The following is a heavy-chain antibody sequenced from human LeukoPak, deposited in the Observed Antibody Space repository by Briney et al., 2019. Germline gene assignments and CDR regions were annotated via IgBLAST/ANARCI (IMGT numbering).Heavy chain of an antibody. CDR3: ARTYYDSSDIYAFDI. Sequence: KASETLSLTCTVSGGSVSSGGYYWSWIRQPPGKGLEWIGSTHYSGNTYYNPSLKSRVTISVDTSKNQFSLKLSSVTAADTAVYYCARTYYDSSDIYAFDIWGQGTMVTVSS. CDR2: THYSGNT. V-gene: IGHV4-39*01. D-gene: IGHD3-22*01. J-gene: IGHJ3*02. CDR1: GGSVSSGGYY.